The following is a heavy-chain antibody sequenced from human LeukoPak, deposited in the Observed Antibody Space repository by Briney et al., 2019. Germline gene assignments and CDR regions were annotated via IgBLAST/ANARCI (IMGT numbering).Heavy chain of an antibody. J-gene: IGHJ4*02. CDR3: ARGDIVVVPAAGYYFDY. V-gene: IGHV4-59*01. Sequence: SETLSLTCTVSGGSISSYYWSWIRQPPGKGLEWIGYIYYSGSTNYNPSLKSRVTISVDTSKNQFSLKLSFVTAADTAVYYCARGDIVVVPAAGYYFDYWGQGTLVTVSS. CDR2: IYYSGST. CDR1: GGSISSYY. D-gene: IGHD2-2*01.